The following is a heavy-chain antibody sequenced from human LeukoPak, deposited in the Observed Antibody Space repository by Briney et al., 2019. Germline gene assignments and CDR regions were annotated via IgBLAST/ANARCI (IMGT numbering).Heavy chain of an antibody. J-gene: IGHJ4*02. V-gene: IGHV3-21*01. CDR1: GFTFSSYS. CDR2: ISSSSSYI. Sequence: GGSLRLSCAASGFTFSSYSMNWVRQAPGKGLEWVSSISSSSSYIYYADSVKGRFTISRDNAKNSLHLQMNSLRAEDTAVYYCATATNCGGDCYSYYWGQGTLVTVSS. CDR3: ATATNCGGDCYSYY. D-gene: IGHD2-21*02.